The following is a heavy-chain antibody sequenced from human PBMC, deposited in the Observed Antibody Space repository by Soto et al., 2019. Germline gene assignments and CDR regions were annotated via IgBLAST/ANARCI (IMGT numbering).Heavy chain of an antibody. CDR2: IYYSGST. J-gene: IGHJ4*02. V-gene: IGHV4-59*01. D-gene: IGHD1-26*01. Sequence: SETLSLTCTVSGGSISSYYWSWIRQPPGKGLEWIGHIYYSGSTNYNPSLKSRVTISVDTSKNQFSLKLTSVTAADTAVYYCARRYGGNFDYWGQGTLVTVSS. CDR1: GGSISSYY. CDR3: ARRYGGNFDY.